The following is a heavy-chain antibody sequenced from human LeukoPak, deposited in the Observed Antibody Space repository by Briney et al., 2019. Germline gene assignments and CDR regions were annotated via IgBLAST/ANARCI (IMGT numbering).Heavy chain of an antibody. V-gene: IGHV1-69*13. CDR1: GGTFSSYA. J-gene: IGHJ4*02. Sequence: ASVKASCKASGGTFSSYAISWVRQAPGQGLEWMGGIIPIFGTANYAQKFQGRVTITADESTSTAYMELSSLRSEDTAVYYCATTGTSLDYWGQGTLVTVSS. CDR2: IIPIFGTA. D-gene: IGHD1-1*01. CDR3: ATTGTSLDY.